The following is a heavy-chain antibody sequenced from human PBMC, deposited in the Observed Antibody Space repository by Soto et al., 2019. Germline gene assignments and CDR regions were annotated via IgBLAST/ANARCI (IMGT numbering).Heavy chain of an antibody. CDR3: AREGDSSGLMANDAFDI. CDR1: GGTFSSYT. D-gene: IGHD6-19*01. CDR2: IIPILGIA. V-gene: IGHV1-69*08. J-gene: IGHJ3*02. Sequence: QVQLVQSGAEVKKPGSSVKVSCKASGGTFSSYTISWVRQAPGQGLEWMGRIIPILGIANYAQKFQGRVTITADKSTSTAHRELGSLRSEDTAVYYCAREGDSSGLMANDAFDIWGQGTMVTVSS.